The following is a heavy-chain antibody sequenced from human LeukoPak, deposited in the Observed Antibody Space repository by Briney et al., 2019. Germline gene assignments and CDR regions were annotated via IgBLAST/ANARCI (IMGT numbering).Heavy chain of an antibody. J-gene: IGHJ6*03. CDR3: ARGGRGTVVNYYMDV. Sequence: ASVKVSCKASGGTFSSYAISWVRQAPGQGLEWMGGIIPIFGTANYAQMFQGRVTITTDESTSTAYMELSSLRSEDTAVYYCARGGRGTVVNYYMDVWGKGTTVTVSS. V-gene: IGHV1-69*05. CDR2: IIPIFGTA. CDR1: GGTFSSYA. D-gene: IGHD4-23*01.